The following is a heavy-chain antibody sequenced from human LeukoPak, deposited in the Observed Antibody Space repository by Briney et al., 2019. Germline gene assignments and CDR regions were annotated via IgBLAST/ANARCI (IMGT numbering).Heavy chain of an antibody. CDR1: GGSISSYY. V-gene: IGHV4-59*01. CDR3: AREVSSSSHFDY. D-gene: IGHD6-13*01. Sequence: SETLSLTCAVSGGSISSYYWSWIRQPPGKGLGWIGYIYYSGSTNYNPSLKSRVTISVDTSKNQFSLKLSSVTAADTAVYYCAREVSSSSHFDYWGQGTLVTVSS. J-gene: IGHJ4*02. CDR2: IYYSGST.